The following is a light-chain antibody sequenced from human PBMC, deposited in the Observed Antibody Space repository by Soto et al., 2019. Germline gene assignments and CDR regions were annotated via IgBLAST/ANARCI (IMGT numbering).Light chain of an antibody. CDR1: QSVSSSY. CDR2: GAS. J-gene: IGKJ5*01. Sequence: EIVLTQSPGTLSLSPGERATLSCRASQSVSSSYLAWYQQKPGQAPRLLIYGASSRATGIPDRFSGSGSGTDFTLTISRLEPEDFGVYYCQQYGSSPRITFGQGTRLEIK. CDR3: QQYGSSPRIT. V-gene: IGKV3-20*01.